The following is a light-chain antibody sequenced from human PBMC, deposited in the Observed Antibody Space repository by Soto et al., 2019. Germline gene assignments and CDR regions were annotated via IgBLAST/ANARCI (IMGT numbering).Light chain of an antibody. CDR3: QQRSNWPPIT. Sequence: ELVMTQSPATLSVSPGERATLSCRASQSVSSNLAWYQQKPGQAPRLLIYDASNSATGIPARFSGSGSGTDFTLTISSLEPEDFAVYYCQQRSNWPPITFGQGTRLEIK. CDR2: DAS. J-gene: IGKJ5*01. CDR1: QSVSSN. V-gene: IGKV3-11*01.